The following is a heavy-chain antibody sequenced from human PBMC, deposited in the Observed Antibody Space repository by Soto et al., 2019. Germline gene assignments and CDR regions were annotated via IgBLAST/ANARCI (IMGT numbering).Heavy chain of an antibody. Sequence: QLQLQESGPGLVKPSETLSLTCTVSGGSISSSSYYWGWIRQPPGKGLEWIGSIYYSGSTYYNPSLKSRVTITVETSKNQFSLKLSSVAAADTAVYYCARHTPAISISDHWGQGTLVTVSS. CDR3: ARHTPAISISDH. D-gene: IGHD2-15*01. CDR2: IYYSGST. V-gene: IGHV4-39*01. J-gene: IGHJ4*02. CDR1: GGSISSSSYY.